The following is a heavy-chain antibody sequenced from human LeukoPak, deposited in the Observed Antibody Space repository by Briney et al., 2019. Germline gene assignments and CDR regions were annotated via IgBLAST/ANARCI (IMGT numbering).Heavy chain of an antibody. CDR2: ISFDGSGK. D-gene: IGHD4-4*01. CDR3: ARALNLGTTDSY. CDR1: GFTFSSYS. V-gene: IGHV3-30*03. J-gene: IGHJ4*02. Sequence: GGSLRLSCAASGFTFSSYSMNWVRQAPGKGLEWVAVISFDGSGKYYADSVKGRFTISRDDSKDTLYLQMNSLRAEDTAVYYCARALNLGTTDSYWGQGILVIVSS.